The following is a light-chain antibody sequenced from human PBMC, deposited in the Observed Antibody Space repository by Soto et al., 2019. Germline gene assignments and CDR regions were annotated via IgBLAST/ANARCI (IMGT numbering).Light chain of an antibody. J-gene: IGLJ1*01. Sequence: QSALTQPASMSGSPGQSIIISCTGTSSDVGGYNYVSWYQQHPGKAPKLMIYDVSHRPSGVSNRFSGSKSGNTASLTISGLQAEDEADYFCSSYTRSSTLDVFGTGTKLTVL. CDR1: SSDVGGYNY. CDR2: DVS. V-gene: IGLV2-14*01. CDR3: SSYTRSSTLDV.